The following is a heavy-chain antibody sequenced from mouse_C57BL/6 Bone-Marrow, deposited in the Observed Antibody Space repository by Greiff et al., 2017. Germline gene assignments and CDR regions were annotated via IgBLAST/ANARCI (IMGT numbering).Heavy chain of an antibody. Sequence: QVHVKQPGAELVMPGASVKLSCKASGYTFTSYWMHWVKQRPGQGLEWIGEIDPSDSYTNYNQKFKGKSTLTVDKSSSTAYMQLSSLTSEDSAVYYCARRGYYGFAYWGQGTLVTVSA. D-gene: IGHD1-1*01. CDR1: GYTFTSYW. J-gene: IGHJ3*01. V-gene: IGHV1-69*01. CDR2: IDPSDSYT. CDR3: ARRGYYGFAY.